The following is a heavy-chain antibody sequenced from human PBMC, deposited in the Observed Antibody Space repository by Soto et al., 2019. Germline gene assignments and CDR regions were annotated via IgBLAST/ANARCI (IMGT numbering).Heavy chain of an antibody. CDR3: ARWGTTGGLDV. V-gene: IGHV3-30*19. D-gene: IGHD3-16*01. J-gene: IGHJ4*02. CDR2: TSYDGTNN. CDR1: GFTFRSYV. Sequence: QVQLVESGGGVVQPGTSRRLSCVGSGFTFRSYVIHWVRQAPGKGLEWVALTSYDGTNNYYGDSVKGRFTISRDNSKNTVDLQMDSLRLEDTSLYYCARWGTTGGLDVWGPGTLVSVSS.